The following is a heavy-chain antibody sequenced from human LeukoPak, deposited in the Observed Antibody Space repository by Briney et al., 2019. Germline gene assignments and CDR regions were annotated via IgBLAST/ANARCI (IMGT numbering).Heavy chain of an antibody. J-gene: IGHJ4*02. D-gene: IGHD3-10*01. Sequence: SETLSLTCTVSGGSISSYYWSWIRQPPGKGLEWIGYIYYSGSTNYNPSLKSRVTISVDTSKNQFSLKLSSVTAADTAVYYCARGQFGYYFDYWGQGTLVTVSS. V-gene: IGHV4-59*01. CDR2: IYYSGST. CDR1: GGSISSYY. CDR3: ARGQFGYYFDY.